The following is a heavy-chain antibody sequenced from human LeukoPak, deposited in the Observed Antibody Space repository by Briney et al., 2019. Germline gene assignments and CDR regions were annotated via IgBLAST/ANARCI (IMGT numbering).Heavy chain of an antibody. CDR2: IKQEGSEK. J-gene: IGHJ4*02. CDR1: GVTFSSYW. D-gene: IGHD6-13*01. CDR3: ARSLYPSGSFFDY. V-gene: IGHV3-7*03. Sequence: GGSLRLSCAASGVTFSSYWMSWVRQAPGKGLEGGANIKQEGSEKYYVDSVKGRFTISRDNAKNSLYLQMNSLRAEDTAVYYCARSLYPSGSFFDYWGQGTLVTVSS.